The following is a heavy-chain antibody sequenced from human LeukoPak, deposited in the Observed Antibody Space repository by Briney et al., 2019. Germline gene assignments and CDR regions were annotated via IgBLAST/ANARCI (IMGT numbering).Heavy chain of an antibody. Sequence: ASVKVSCKASGYTFTGYYMHWVRQAPGQGLEWMGWINPNSGGTNYAQKFQGRVTMIRDTSISTAYMELSRLRSDDTAVYYCARARYYYDSSGYFNYWGQGTLVTVSS. CDR1: GYTFTGYY. J-gene: IGHJ4*02. CDR3: ARARYYYDSSGYFNY. D-gene: IGHD3-22*01. V-gene: IGHV1-2*02. CDR2: INPNSGGT.